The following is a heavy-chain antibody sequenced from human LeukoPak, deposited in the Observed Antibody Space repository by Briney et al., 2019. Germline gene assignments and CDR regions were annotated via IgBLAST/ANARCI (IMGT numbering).Heavy chain of an antibody. CDR3: AKGTQSGAFDI. CDR1: GFTFDDYA. Sequence: PGRSLRLSCAASGFTFDDYAMHWVRQAPGKGLEWVSGISWNSGSIGYADSVKGRFTISRDNAKNSLYLQMNSLRAEDMALYYWAKGTQSGAFDIWGQGTMVNGSS. V-gene: IGHV3-9*03. J-gene: IGHJ3*02. CDR2: ISWNSGSI.